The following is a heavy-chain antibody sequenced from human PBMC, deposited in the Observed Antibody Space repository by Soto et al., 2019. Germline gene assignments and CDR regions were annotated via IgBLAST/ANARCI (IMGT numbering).Heavy chain of an antibody. CDR3: ASGTIVLVPAAFDY. CDR2: IYYSGNT. V-gene: IGHV4-31*03. D-gene: IGHD2-2*01. Sequence: QVQLQESGPGLVKPSQTLSLTCSVSGGSISSGAYYWSWIRQHPGKVLEWIGYIYYSGNTFYNPSLKSRVTISVDTSKNQFSLKLSSVTAADTAVYYCASGTIVLVPAAFDYWGQGTLVTVSS. CDR1: GGSISSGAYY. J-gene: IGHJ4*02.